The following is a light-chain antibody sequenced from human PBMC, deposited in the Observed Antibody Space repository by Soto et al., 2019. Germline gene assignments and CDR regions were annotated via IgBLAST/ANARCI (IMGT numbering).Light chain of an antibody. J-gene: IGLJ1*01. CDR2: DDS. Sequence: SDELTQLPSVSVAPGQTVRVTCGGKNIGSKSVHWYQQKPGQAPVLVVYDDSDRPSRIPERFSGSNSGNTATLTISRVEAGDEADYQCQVWDRTSNHYVFGSGTKVTVL. CDR3: QVWDRTSNHYV. V-gene: IGLV3-21*02. CDR1: NIGSKS.